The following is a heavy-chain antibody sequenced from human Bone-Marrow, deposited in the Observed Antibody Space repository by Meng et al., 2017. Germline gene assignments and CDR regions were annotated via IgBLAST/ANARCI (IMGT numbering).Heavy chain of an antibody. Sequence: SGPTLVTSTQTLTLTCTFSWFSLSTSGMRVSWLRQPPGKALEWLARIDWDDDKFYSTSLKTKLTISKNTFKNQVVLTMTNKDPVDTATYYCARNLFEGTVDYGMDVWGQGTTVTVSS. J-gene: IGHJ6*02. CDR3: ARNLFEGTVDYGMDV. V-gene: IGHV2-70*04. CDR2: IDWDDDK. D-gene: IGHD3-3*01. CDR1: WFSLSTSGMR.